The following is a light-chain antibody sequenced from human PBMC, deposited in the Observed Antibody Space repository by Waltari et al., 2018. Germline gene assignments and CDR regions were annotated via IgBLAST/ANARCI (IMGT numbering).Light chain of an antibody. V-gene: IGLV3-9*01. Sequence: SYELTQPLPVSVALGQTARITCGGNDIGRNDVHWYQQKPGQAPVLVNRPSGIRERFSRSNSGNTATLTISRAQAGDEADYYCQVYDSNTWVFGGGTKLTVL. J-gene: IGLJ3*02. CDR1: DIGRND. CDR3: QVYDSNTWV.